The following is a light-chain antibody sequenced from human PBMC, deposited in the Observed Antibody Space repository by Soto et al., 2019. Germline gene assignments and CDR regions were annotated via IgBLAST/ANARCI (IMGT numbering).Light chain of an antibody. J-gene: IGKJ4*01. Sequence: AIPLTQSPSSLSASVGDRVTITCRASQGIRSALAWYQQKPGEAPKLLIYDASTLESGVPSRFSGSGSGTEFTLTISSLQPEDFATYYCQQFNSYLTFGGGTKVEIK. CDR1: QGIRSA. CDR3: QQFNSYLT. CDR2: DAS. V-gene: IGKV1-13*02.